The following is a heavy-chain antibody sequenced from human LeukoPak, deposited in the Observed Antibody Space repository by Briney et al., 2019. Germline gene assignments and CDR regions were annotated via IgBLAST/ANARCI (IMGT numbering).Heavy chain of an antibody. V-gene: IGHV1-3*01. CDR3: ARVGTIFGVTSRNWFDP. CDR1: GYTFTSYA. Sequence: ASVKVSCKASGYTFTSYAMHWVRQAPGQRLEWMGWINAGNGNTKYSQKFQGRVTITRDTSASTAYMELSSLRAEDTAVYYCARVGTIFGVTSRNWFDPWGQGTLVTVSS. CDR2: INAGNGNT. D-gene: IGHD3-3*01. J-gene: IGHJ5*02.